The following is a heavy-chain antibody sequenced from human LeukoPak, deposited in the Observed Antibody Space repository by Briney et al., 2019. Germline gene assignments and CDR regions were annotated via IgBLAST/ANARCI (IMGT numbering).Heavy chain of an antibody. CDR3: ARGEITMVRGVIGNWFDP. J-gene: IGHJ5*02. CDR2: ITPIFGTA. CDR1: GGTFSSYA. D-gene: IGHD3-10*01. Sequence: SVKVSCKASGGTFSSYAISWVRQAPGQGLEWMGGITPIFGTANYAQKFQGRVTITTDESTSTAYMELSSLRSEDTAVYYCARGEITMVRGVIGNWFDPWGQGTLVTVSS. V-gene: IGHV1-69*05.